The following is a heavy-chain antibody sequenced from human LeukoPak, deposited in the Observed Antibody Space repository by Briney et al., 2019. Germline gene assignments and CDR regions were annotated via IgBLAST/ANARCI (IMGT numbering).Heavy chain of an antibody. Sequence: ASVKVSCKASGYTFTSYGISWVRQAPGQGLEWMGWISAYNGNTNYAQKLQGRVTMTTDTSTSTAYMELRSLISDDTAVYYCARDGLAGAGTTSNWFDPWGQGTLVTVSS. CDR3: ARDGLAGAGTTSNWFDP. CDR1: GYTFTSYG. V-gene: IGHV1-18*01. D-gene: IGHD1-7*01. CDR2: ISAYNGNT. J-gene: IGHJ5*02.